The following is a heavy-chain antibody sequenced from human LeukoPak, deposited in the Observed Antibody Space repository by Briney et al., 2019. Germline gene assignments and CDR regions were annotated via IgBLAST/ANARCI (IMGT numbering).Heavy chain of an antibody. CDR1: GFTFDDYA. V-gene: IGHV3-23*01. J-gene: IGHJ4*02. CDR2: ISNSGGST. Sequence: GGSLRLSCAASGFTFDDYAMHWVRQAPGKGLEWVSTISNSGGSTYYADSVKGRFTISRDNSKNTLYLQMNSLRAEDTAVYFCAKTMGAIDHDYWGQGTLVTVSS. D-gene: IGHD1-26*01. CDR3: AKTMGAIDHDY.